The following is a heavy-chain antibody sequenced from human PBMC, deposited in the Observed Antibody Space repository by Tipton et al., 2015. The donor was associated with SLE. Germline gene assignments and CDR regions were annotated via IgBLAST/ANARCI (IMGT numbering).Heavy chain of an antibody. CDR2: FYNSGST. CDR1: GDSISRNY. D-gene: IGHD1-26*01. CDR3: ASRSPEVGGYYFDS. V-gene: IGHV4-4*09. Sequence: TLSLTCTVSGDSISRNYWSWIRQPPGKKLEWIGYFYNSGSTKYSPSLKSRLTISVDTSKNQFSLKLSSVTAADTAVYYCASRSPEVGGYYFDSWGQGPLVTVSS. J-gene: IGHJ4*02.